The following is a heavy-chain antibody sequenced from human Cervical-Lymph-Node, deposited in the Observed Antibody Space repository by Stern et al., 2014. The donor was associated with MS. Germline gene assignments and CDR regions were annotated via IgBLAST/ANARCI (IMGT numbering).Heavy chain of an antibody. Sequence: VQLVESGPGLVKPSQTLSLICTVSGGSISGGAYYWSWIRQPAGKGLEWIGRIYSTGRTTGYGPSLKSRLTIPPDPSKNQFSLRLPSVTAADTAVYFCARDAADKTGNDKYYFDTWGQGTLVTVSS. J-gene: IGHJ4*02. V-gene: IGHV4-61*02. CDR3: ARDAADKTGNDKYYFDT. D-gene: IGHD3-9*01. CDR2: IYSTGRT. CDR1: GGSISGGAYY.